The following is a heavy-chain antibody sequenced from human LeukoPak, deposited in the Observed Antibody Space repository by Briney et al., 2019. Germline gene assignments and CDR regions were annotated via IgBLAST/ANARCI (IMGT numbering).Heavy chain of an antibody. CDR1: GGTFSSYA. D-gene: IGHD5-18*01. V-gene: IGHV1-69*06. CDR3: ARDGPRISYGSYNWFDP. J-gene: IGHJ5*02. CDR2: IIPIFGTA. Sequence: SVKVSCKASGGTFSSYAISWVRQAPGQGLEWMGGIIPIFGTANYAQRFQGRATITADKSTSTAYMELSSLRSEDTAVYYCARDGPRISYGSYNWFDPWGQGTLVTVSS.